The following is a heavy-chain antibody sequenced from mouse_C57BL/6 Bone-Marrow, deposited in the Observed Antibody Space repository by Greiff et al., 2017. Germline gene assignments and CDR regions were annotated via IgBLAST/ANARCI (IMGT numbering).Heavy chain of an antibody. V-gene: IGHV3-6*01. Sequence: EVQLVESGPGLVKPSQSLSLTCSVTGYSITSGYYWNWIRQFPGNKLEWMGYISYDGSNHYNPSLKNRISITRDTSKNQFVLKLNSVTTEDTATYYGARRYYYGSSYDYWGQGTTLTVSS. CDR2: ISYDGSN. CDR1: GYSITSGYY. J-gene: IGHJ2*01. D-gene: IGHD1-1*01. CDR3: ARRYYYGSSYDY.